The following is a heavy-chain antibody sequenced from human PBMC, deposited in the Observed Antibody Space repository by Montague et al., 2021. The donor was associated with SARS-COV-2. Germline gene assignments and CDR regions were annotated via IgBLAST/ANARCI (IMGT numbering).Heavy chain of an antibody. CDR3: ARVGRGSSWYEVAFDI. CDR2: IYNSGST. V-gene: IGHV4-59*01. CDR1: GGSTSRYS. J-gene: IGHJ3*02. D-gene: IGHD6-13*01. Sequence: SETLSLTCTVSGGSTSRYSWTWIRQPPGKGLEWIGYIYNSGSTNXNPSLTSRVTISVDTSKNQFSLKLSSVAAADTAVYYCARVGRGSSWYEVAFDIWGQGTMVTVSS.